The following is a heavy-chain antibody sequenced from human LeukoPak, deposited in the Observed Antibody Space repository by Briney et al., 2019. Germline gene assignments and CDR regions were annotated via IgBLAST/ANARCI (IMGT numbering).Heavy chain of an antibody. V-gene: IGHV3-64*01. J-gene: IGHJ4*02. CDR1: GFNFRAYG. D-gene: IGHD3-10*01. Sequence: GGSLRPSCAASGFNFRAYGMHWVRQAPGQGLEYVAAISADGGTTWHSNSVNGRFTISRDTSKNTLYLQMGRLKTEDTALYYCARGRGGPPFDYWGQGILVTVSS. CDR3: ARGRGGPPFDY. CDR2: ISADGGTT.